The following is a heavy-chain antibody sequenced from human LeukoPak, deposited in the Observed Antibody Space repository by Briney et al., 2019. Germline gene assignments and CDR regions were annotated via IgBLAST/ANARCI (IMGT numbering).Heavy chain of an antibody. D-gene: IGHD3-3*01. CDR3: ARDDPAFGVVSDY. CDR2: IGVGGTT. CDR1: GFTFSKYG. J-gene: IGHJ4*02. Sequence: GGSLRLSCAASGFTFSKYGMNWVRQAPGKGLEWVSGIGVGGTTYYADSVKGRFTISRDTSKNTLYPQMNSLRVEDTAVYYCARDDPAFGVVSDYWGQGTLVTVSS. V-gene: IGHV3-23*01.